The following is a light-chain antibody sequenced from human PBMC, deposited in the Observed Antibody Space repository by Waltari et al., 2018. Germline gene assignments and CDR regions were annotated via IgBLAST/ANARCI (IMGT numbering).Light chain of an antibody. Sequence: QSVLTQPPSASGTPGQRVTISCSGSSYNIGSNYVYWYQQLPGTAPKLLIYGNNQRPSGVPARFSGSKSGTSASLAIRGLRSEDEADYYCAAWDDSLSGSYVFGPGTKVTIL. CDR3: AAWDDSLSGSYV. CDR2: GNN. CDR1: SYNIGSNY. V-gene: IGLV1-47*02. J-gene: IGLJ1*01.